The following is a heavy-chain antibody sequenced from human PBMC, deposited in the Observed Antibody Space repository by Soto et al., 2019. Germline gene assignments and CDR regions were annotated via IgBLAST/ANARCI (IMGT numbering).Heavy chain of an antibody. CDR3: AKDNDAVSSGWSGY. D-gene: IGHD6-19*01. J-gene: IGHJ4*02. Sequence: GGSLRLSCAASGFTFSSYAMNWVRQAPGKGLEWVSTISGSGASTYYADTVKGRFTISRDNSKDTLYLQMSSLRAEDTAVFYCAKDNDAVSSGWSGYWGQGTLVTVSS. CDR1: GFTFSSYA. CDR2: ISGSGAST. V-gene: IGHV3-23*01.